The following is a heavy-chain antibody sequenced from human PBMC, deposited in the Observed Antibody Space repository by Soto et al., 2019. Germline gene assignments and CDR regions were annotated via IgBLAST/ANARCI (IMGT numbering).Heavy chain of an antibody. CDR2: ISSSSTTI. D-gene: IGHD2-15*01. CDR1: GFTFSSYN. CDR3: ARGVGYCSGGSCSLDS. J-gene: IGHJ4*02. Sequence: EVQLVESGGGLVQPGGSLRLSCAASGFTFSSYNMNWVRQAPGKGLERVSYISSSSTTIHYGDSVKGRFTISRDTAKHSLYLQMNSLRAEDPAVYYCARGVGYCSGGSCSLDSWGQGTLVTVSA. V-gene: IGHV3-48*01.